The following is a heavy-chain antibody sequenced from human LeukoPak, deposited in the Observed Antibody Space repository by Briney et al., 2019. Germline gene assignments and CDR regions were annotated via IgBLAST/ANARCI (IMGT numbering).Heavy chain of an antibody. J-gene: IGHJ3*02. D-gene: IGHD2/OR15-2a*01. CDR3: ARVGDELGTTYDAFDI. Sequence: SETLSLTCTVSGGSISSYYWSWIRQPAGKGLEWIGRIYTSGSTNYNPSLKSRVTMSVDTSKNQFSLKLSSVTAADTAAYYCARVGDELGTTYDAFDIWGQGTMVTVSS. CDR2: IYTSGST. V-gene: IGHV4-4*07. CDR1: GGSISSYY.